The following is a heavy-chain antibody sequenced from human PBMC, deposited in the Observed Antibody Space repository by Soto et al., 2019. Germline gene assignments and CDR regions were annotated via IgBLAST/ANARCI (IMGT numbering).Heavy chain of an antibody. CDR3: ARPSTTATRGVEH. D-gene: IGHD2-8*02. Sequence: QVQLVQSGAEVKQPGSSVKVSCKASGVTFNNSTVNWVRQAPGQGLEWMGRFTPILGVANNAQKFQGRLTLSVEKSTSTAYMELSSLRSEDTAVYYCARPSTTATRGVEHWGQGTLVIVSS. CDR2: FTPILGVA. CDR1: GVTFNNST. V-gene: IGHV1-69*02. J-gene: IGHJ4*02.